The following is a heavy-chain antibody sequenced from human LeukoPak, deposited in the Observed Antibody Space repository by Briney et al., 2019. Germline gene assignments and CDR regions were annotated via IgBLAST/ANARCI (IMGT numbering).Heavy chain of an antibody. D-gene: IGHD1-7*01. CDR3: TRDNGNFNVDY. Sequence: ASVKVSCKASGYTFIGYNIQWVRQAPGQGLEWMGWINPNTGDTNYAQKFQGRVTMTWDTSITTVYMELSRLGTDDTAVYYCTRDNGNFNVDYWGQGTLVTVSS. J-gene: IGHJ4*02. V-gene: IGHV1-2*02. CDR2: INPNTGDT. CDR1: GYTFIGYN.